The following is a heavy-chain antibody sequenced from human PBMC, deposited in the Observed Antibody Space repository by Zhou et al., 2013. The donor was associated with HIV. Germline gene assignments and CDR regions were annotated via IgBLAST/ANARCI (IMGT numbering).Heavy chain of an antibody. CDR1: GDTSTSHT. CDR3: ARGRVAGTASPFDY. J-gene: IGHJ4*02. V-gene: IGHV1-69*16. D-gene: IGHD6-19*01. Sequence: QVQSVQSGAEVRKPGSSVKVSCKTSGDTSTSHTVSWVRQVPGHGLEWMGGTVLRLGEVSYAQVFQDRVTITTDDARGRAHMELSSLRCEDTGVYYCARGRVAGTASPFDYWGQGTLVTVSS. CDR2: TVLRLGEV.